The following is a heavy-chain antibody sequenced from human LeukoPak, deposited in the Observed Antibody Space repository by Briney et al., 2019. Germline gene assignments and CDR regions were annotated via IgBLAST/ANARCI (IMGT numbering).Heavy chain of an antibody. CDR3: ASWPVGWYGEDS. CDR2: IYGGGST. V-gene: IGHV3-23*03. J-gene: IGHJ4*02. CDR1: GFTFSSYA. D-gene: IGHD6-19*01. Sequence: GGSLRLSCAASGFTFSSYAMSWVRQAPGRGLEWVSVIYGGGSTYYADSVKGRFTISRDTPKNTLYLQMNSPRVEDTAVYYCASWPVGWYGEDSWGQGTLVTVSS.